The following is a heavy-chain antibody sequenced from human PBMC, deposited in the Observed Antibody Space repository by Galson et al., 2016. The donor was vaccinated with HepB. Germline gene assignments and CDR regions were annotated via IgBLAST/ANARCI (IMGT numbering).Heavy chain of an antibody. CDR1: GFTFSSYG. CDR2: IWYDGSNK. D-gene: IGHD6-19*01. J-gene: IGHJ4*02. Sequence: SLRLSCAASGFTFSSYGMYWVRQAPGKGLERVAVIWYDGSNKDYADSVKGRFTISRDNSKNTLYLQIHSLRVEDTAVYYCARERPGVAGIDYWGQGTLVTVSS. CDR3: ARERPGVAGIDY. V-gene: IGHV3-33*01.